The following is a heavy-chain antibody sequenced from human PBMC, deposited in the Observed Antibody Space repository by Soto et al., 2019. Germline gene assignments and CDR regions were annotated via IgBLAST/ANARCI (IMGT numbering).Heavy chain of an antibody. J-gene: IGHJ4*02. CDR2: INHDGREK. D-gene: IGHD3-3*01. V-gene: IGHV3-7*01. CDR1: GFSFSNYW. Sequence: GGSLRLSCVASGFSFSNYWMSWVRQAPGKGLEWVASINHDGREKYYLDSVKSRFSISRDNAKNSLYLQMNSLRAEDTAVYYCADADYYWGQGTLVTVSS. CDR3: ADADYY.